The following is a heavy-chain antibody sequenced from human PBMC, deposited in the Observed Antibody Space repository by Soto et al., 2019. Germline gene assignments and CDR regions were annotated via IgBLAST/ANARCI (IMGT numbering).Heavy chain of an antibody. D-gene: IGHD2-2*01. CDR2: ISGYNGNT. J-gene: IGHJ5*02. V-gene: IGHV1-18*01. CDR1: GYIFINYG. Sequence: ASVKVSCKASGYIFINYGITWVRQAPGQGLEWMGWISGYNGNTKYADKPQGRVTMTTDTSTTTAYMELRSLRSDDTAVYYCARDEVPAANWLDRWGQGTQVTVSS. CDR3: ARDEVPAANWLDR.